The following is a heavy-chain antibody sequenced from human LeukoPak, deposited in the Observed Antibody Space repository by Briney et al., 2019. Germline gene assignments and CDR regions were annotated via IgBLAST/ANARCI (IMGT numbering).Heavy chain of an antibody. J-gene: IGHJ6*02. Sequence: GGSLRLSCAASGNYWMHWVRQAPGKGLVWVSHINSDGSWTSYADSVKGRFTTSKDNAKNSLYLQMNSLRAEDTAVYYCARGDYGDYVRVLYYYGMDVWGQGTTVTVSS. CDR1: GNYW. CDR2: INSDGSWT. D-gene: IGHD4-17*01. V-gene: IGHV3-74*01. CDR3: ARGDYGDYVRVLYYYGMDV.